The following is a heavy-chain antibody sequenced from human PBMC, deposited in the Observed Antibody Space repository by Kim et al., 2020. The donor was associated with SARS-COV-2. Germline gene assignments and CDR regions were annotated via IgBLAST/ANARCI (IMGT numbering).Heavy chain of an antibody. D-gene: IGHD6-13*01. J-gene: IGHJ1*01. Sequence: PSLKSRVTISVDTSKNQFSLKLSSVTAADTAVYYCARGRYSSSWGKYFQHWGQGTLVTVSS. V-gene: IGHV4-34*01. CDR3: ARGRYSSSWGKYFQH.